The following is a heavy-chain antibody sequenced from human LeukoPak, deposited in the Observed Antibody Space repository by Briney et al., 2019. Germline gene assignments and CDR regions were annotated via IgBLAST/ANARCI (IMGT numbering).Heavy chain of an antibody. CDR3: ATRFPGIAVAGNFDY. J-gene: IGHJ4*02. CDR1: GYTFTDYY. Sequence: ASVKVSCKASGYTFTDYYMHWVRQAPGQGLEWMGWINPNRGGTKYTEKFQGRVTMTRDTSISTAYMQLSRLRSDDTAVYYCATRFPGIAVAGNFDYWGQGTLVTVSS. D-gene: IGHD6-19*01. CDR2: INPNRGGT. V-gene: IGHV1-2*02.